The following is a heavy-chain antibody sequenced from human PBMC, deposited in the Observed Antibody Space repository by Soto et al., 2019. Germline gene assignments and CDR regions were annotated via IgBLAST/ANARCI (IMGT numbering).Heavy chain of an antibody. CDR2: ISSSSSTI. D-gene: IGHD2-2*01. V-gene: IGHV3-48*01. CDR3: ASTLYCSSTSCYHDAFDI. J-gene: IGHJ3*02. Sequence: PGGSLRLSCAASGFTFSSYSMNWVRQAPGKGLEWVSYISSSSSTIYYADSVKGRFTISRDNAKNSLYLQMNSLGAEDTAVYYCASTLYCSSTSCYHDAFDIWGQGTMVTVSS. CDR1: GFTFSSYS.